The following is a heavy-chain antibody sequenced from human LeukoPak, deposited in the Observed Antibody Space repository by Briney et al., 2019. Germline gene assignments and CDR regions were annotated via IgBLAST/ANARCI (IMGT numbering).Heavy chain of an antibody. J-gene: IGHJ4*02. V-gene: IGHV3-7*01. Sequence: GGSLRLSCAASGFTFSSYAMSWVRQAPGKGLEWVANIKQDGSEKYYVDSVKGRFTISRDNAKNSLYLQMNSLRAEDTAVYYCARDLIGSGSYYPNFDYWGQGTLVTVSS. D-gene: IGHD1-26*01. CDR2: IKQDGSEK. CDR3: ARDLIGSGSYYPNFDY. CDR1: GFTFSSYA.